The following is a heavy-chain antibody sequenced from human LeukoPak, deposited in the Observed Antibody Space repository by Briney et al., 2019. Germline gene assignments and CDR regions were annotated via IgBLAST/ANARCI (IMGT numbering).Heavy chain of an antibody. CDR2: IRNDGSDK. D-gene: IGHD3-9*01. Sequence: PGGSLRLSCAASGFTFSSYGMHWVRQAPGRGLEWVAFIRNDGSDKYYADSVKGRFTISRDNSKNTLSVQMNSLRVQDTAVYYCVRDADWSFDYWGQGTLLTVSS. CDR1: GFTFSSYG. V-gene: IGHV3-30*02. J-gene: IGHJ4*02. CDR3: VRDADWSFDY.